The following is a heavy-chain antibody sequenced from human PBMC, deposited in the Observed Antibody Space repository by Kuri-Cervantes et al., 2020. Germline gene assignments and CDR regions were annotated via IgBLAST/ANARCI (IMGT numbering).Heavy chain of an antibody. V-gene: IGHV4-34*01. D-gene: IGHD2-2*01. CDR3: ARVHQPYYYYMDV. CDR1: GGSFSGYY. J-gene: IGHJ6*03. Sequence: GSLRLSCAVYGGSFSGYYWSWIRQPPGKGLEWIGEINHSGSTNYSPSLKSRVAISVDTSKNQFSLKLSSVTAADTAVYYCARVHQPYYYYMDVWGKGTTVTVSS. CDR2: INHSGST.